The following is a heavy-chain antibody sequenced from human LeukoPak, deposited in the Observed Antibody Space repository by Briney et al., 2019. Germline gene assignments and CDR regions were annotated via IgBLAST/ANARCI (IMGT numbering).Heavy chain of an antibody. CDR3: ARDSPVGLTLGY. CDR1: GFTFSSYA. V-gene: IGHV3-23*01. Sequence: GGSLRLSCAASGFTFSSYAMSWVRQAPGKGLEWVSGISGSGGSTVYADSVKGRFTISRDNSKNSLYLQMNSLRGEDTAVYYCARDSPVGLTLGYWGQGTLVTVSS. CDR2: ISGSGGST. D-gene: IGHD2-15*01. J-gene: IGHJ4*02.